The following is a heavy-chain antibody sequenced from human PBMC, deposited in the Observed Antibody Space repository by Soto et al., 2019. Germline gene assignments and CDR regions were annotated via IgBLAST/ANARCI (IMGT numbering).Heavy chain of an antibody. CDR2: IKQDGSEK. V-gene: IGHV3-7*01. D-gene: IGHD2-2*01. CDR1: GFTFSSYW. J-gene: IGHJ4*02. CDR3: ARSRLRYCSSTSCPIPYYFDY. Sequence: ESGGGLVQPGGSLRLSCAASGFTFSSYWMSWVRQAPGKGLEWVANIKQDGSEKYYVDSVKGRFTISRDNAKNSLYLQMNSLRAEDTAVYYCARSRLRYCSSTSCPIPYYFDYWGQGTLVTVSS.